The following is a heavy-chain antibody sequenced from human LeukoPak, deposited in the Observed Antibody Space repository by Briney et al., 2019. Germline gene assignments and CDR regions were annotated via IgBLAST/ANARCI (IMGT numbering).Heavy chain of an antibody. CDR2: INSDGSSI. J-gene: IGHJ4*02. CDR1: GFVFSNNW. D-gene: IGHD6-13*01. V-gene: IGHV3-74*01. CDR3: AKDLSWGATDY. Sequence: GGSLRHSCAASGFVFSNNWMYWVRQAPGRGLVWVSRINSDGSSIAYADSVKGRFTISRDNAKNTLFLQMNSLTVEDTAMYYCAKDLSWGATDYWGQGTLATVSS.